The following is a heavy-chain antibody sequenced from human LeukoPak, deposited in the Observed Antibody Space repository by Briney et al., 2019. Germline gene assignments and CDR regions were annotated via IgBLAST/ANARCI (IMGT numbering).Heavy chain of an antibody. Sequence: GGSLRLSCAASGFTFSSYAMHWVRQGPGKGLEWVAVISYDGSNKYYADSVKGRFTISRDNSKNTLYLQMNSLRAEDTAVYYCARDSYGLDYWGQGTLVTVSS. CDR2: ISYDGSNK. CDR3: ARDSYGLDY. V-gene: IGHV3-30-3*01. D-gene: IGHD5-18*01. CDR1: GFTFSSYA. J-gene: IGHJ4*02.